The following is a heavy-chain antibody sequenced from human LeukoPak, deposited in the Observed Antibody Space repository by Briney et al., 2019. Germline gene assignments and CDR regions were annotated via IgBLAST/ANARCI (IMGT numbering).Heavy chain of an antibody. V-gene: IGHV3-7*01. CDR2: IKQDGSEK. CDR1: GFTFSNYW. Sequence: GGSLRLSSAASGFTFSNYWMSSVRQAPGKGLEWVANIKQDGSEKYYVDSVKGRFTISRDNDKNSLYLQMNSLRAEDAAVYYCASGRQLGYWGQGTLVTVSS. J-gene: IGHJ4*02. D-gene: IGHD6-13*01. CDR3: ASGRQLGY.